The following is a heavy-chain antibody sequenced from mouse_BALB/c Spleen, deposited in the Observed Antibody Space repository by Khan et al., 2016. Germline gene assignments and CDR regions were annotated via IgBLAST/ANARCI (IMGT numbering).Heavy chain of an antibody. J-gene: IGHJ2*01. V-gene: IGHV1-87*01. D-gene: IGHD2-4*01. Sequence: QVRLQQSGAELARPGASVKLSCKASGYTFTSYWMQWVKQGPGQGLEWIGAIYPGDGNTGYTQNFKGKATLTADRSSSTAYMQLSSLASEDSAVYYCARGNSYYDYDLRGQGTTLAVSS. CDR2: IYPGDGNT. CDR3: ARGNSYYDYDL. CDR1: GYTFTSYW.